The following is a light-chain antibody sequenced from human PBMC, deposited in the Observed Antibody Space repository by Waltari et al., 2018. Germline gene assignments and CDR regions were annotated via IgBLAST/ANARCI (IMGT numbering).Light chain of an antibody. J-gene: IGKJ2*01. Sequence: EIVMTQSPAILSVSPGDRATLSCRANQSILTNLAWYQQKPAQAPRLLMYAASNRATGLPDRFSGSGSGTYFTFTLSSLHPEDFALYYRQQYNNWPYTFGQGTKLEIK. CDR1: QSILTN. CDR2: AAS. CDR3: QQYNNWPYT. V-gene: IGKV3-15*01.